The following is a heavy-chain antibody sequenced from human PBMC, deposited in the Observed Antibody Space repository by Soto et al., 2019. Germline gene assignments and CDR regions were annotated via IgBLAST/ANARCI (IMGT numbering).Heavy chain of an antibody. V-gene: IGHV3-53*04. CDR2: IYSGGST. Sequence: GSLRLSCAASGFTVSSNYMSWVRQAPGKGLEWVSVIYSGGSTYYADSVKGRFTISRHNSKNTLYLQMNSLRAEDTAVYYCARVAGYSSSWYAFDIWGQGTMVTVSS. CDR1: GFTVSSNY. D-gene: IGHD6-13*01. J-gene: IGHJ3*02. CDR3: ARVAGYSSSWYAFDI.